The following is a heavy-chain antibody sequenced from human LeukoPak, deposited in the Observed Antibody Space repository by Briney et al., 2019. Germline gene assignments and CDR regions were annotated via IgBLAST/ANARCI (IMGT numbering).Heavy chain of an antibody. V-gene: IGHV4-39*01. CDR3: ATYSSSWCFFDY. Sequence: SETLSLTCAVSGGSISSSTWWSWVRLPPGKGLEWIGSIFYSGTTSYNPSLKSRVTISVDTSKNQLSLKLSSVTAADTAVFYCATYSSSWCFFDYWGQGTLVTVSS. D-gene: IGHD6-13*01. J-gene: IGHJ4*02. CDR2: IFYSGTT. CDR1: GGSISSSTW.